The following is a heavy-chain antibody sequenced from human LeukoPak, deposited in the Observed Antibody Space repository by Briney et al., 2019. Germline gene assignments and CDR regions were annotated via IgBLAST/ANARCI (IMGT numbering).Heavy chain of an antibody. D-gene: IGHD5-18*01. J-gene: IGHJ4*02. CDR3: ARDQGIQLWLIDY. CDR1: GYTFTGYY. V-gene: IGHV1-2*02. Sequence: ASVKVSCKASGYTFTGYYMHWVRQAPGQGLEWMGWINPNSGGTNYAQKFQGRVAMTRDTSISTAYMELSRLRSDDTAVYYCARDQGIQLWLIDYWGQGTLVTVSS. CDR2: INPNSGGT.